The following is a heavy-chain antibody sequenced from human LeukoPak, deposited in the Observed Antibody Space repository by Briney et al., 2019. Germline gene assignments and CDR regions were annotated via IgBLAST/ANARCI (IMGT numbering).Heavy chain of an antibody. Sequence: WASVTVSCKSSGYTFTSYGISWVRQAPGQGLEWMGWISAYNGNTNYSQKLQGRVTMTTDTSTSTAYMELRSLRSADTAVYYCARDSRGAWIQLWPPFDYWGQGTLVTVSS. CDR2: ISAYNGNT. J-gene: IGHJ4*02. CDR3: ARDSRGAWIQLWPPFDY. D-gene: IGHD5-18*01. CDR1: GYTFTSYG. V-gene: IGHV1-18*04.